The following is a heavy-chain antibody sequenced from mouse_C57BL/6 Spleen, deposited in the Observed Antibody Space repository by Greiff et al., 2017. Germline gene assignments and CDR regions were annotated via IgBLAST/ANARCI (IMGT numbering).Heavy chain of an antibody. CDR3: ARGENDYEDYFDY. V-gene: IGHV1-4*01. CDR1: GYTFTSYT. CDR2: INPSSGYT. Sequence: VQLQQSGAELARPGASVKMSCKASGYTFTSYTMHWVKQRPGQGLEWIGYINPSSGYTKYNQKFKDKATLTADKSSSTAYMQLRSLTSEDSAVDYCARGENDYEDYFDYWGQGTTLTVSS. D-gene: IGHD2-4*01. J-gene: IGHJ2*01.